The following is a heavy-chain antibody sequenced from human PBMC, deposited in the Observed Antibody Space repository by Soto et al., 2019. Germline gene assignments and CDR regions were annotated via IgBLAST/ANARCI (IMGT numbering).Heavy chain of an antibody. CDR2: ISGYNGNT. Sequence: GASVKVSCKSSGYTFSMSGISWVRQAPGQGLEWMGWISGYNGNTNYEQKFQDRVTMTTDTTTNTAYMELRSLRSDGTAVYYCAREGPRPYYYYGMDVWG. J-gene: IGHJ6*02. V-gene: IGHV1-18*01. CDR3: AREGPRPYYYYGMDV. CDR1: GYTFSMSG.